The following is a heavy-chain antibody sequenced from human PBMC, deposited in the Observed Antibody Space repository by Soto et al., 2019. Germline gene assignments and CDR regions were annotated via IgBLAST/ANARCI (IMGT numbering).Heavy chain of an antibody. CDR3: ARGYCSSTSCYYFDY. V-gene: IGHV3-23*01. Sequence: GGSLRLSCTASGFTFSSYAMSWVRQAPGKGLEWVSAISGSGGSTYYADSVKGRFTISRDNSKNTLYLQMNSLRAEDTAVYYCARGYCSSTSCYYFDYWGQGTLVTVSS. CDR2: ISGSGGST. J-gene: IGHJ4*02. D-gene: IGHD2-2*01. CDR1: GFTFSSYA.